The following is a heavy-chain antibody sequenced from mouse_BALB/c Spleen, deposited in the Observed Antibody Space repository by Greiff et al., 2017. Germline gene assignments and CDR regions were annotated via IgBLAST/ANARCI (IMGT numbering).Heavy chain of an antibody. Sequence: EVKLVESGGGLVKPGGSLKLSCAASGFTFSSYAMSWVRQSPEKRLVWVAEISSGGSYTYYPDTVTGRFTISRDNAKNTLYLEMSSLRSEDTAMYYCARDRGGTFAYWGQGTLVTVSA. CDR2: ISSGGSYT. D-gene: IGHD2-14*01. J-gene: IGHJ3*01. CDR3: ARDRGGTFAY. CDR1: GFTFSSYA. V-gene: IGHV5-9-4*01.